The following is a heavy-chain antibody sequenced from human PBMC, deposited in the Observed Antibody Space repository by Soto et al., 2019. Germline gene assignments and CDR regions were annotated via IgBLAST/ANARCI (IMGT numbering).Heavy chain of an antibody. D-gene: IGHD1-26*01. Sequence: GGSLRLSCAASGFTFSSYAMHWVRQAPGKGLEWVAVISYDGSNKYYADSVKGRFTISRDNSKNTLYLQMNSLRAEDTAVYYCARTSWGIVGATRAAVYDYWGQGTLVTVSS. V-gene: IGHV3-30-3*01. CDR3: ARTSWGIVGATRAAVYDY. J-gene: IGHJ4*02. CDR1: GFTFSSYA. CDR2: ISYDGSNK.